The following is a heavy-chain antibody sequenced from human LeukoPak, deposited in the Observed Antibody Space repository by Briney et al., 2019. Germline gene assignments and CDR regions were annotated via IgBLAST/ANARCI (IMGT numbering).Heavy chain of an antibody. J-gene: IGHJ4*02. CDR2: INHSGST. Sequence: SETLSLTCAVYGGSFSGYYWSWIRQPPGKGLEWIGEINHSGSTNYNPSLKSRVTISVDTSKNQFSLKLSSVTAADTAVYYCARGTWAFSYYFDYWGQGTLVTVSS. D-gene: IGHD2/OR15-2a*01. CDR1: GGSFSGYY. V-gene: IGHV4-34*01. CDR3: ARGTWAFSYYFDY.